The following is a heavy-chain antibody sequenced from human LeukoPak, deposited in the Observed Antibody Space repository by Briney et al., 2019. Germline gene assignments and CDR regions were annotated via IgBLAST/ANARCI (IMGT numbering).Heavy chain of an antibody. Sequence: ASVKVSCKASGYTFTNYYMHWARQAPGQGLEWMGIINPSGGNTNYAQKFQGRVTMTRDTSTSTVYMELSSLRSEDTAVYYCARAGTSYSFDIWGQGTMVTVSS. CDR1: GYTFTNYY. CDR2: INPSGGNT. V-gene: IGHV1-46*01. D-gene: IGHD2-21*01. CDR3: ARAGTSYSFDI. J-gene: IGHJ3*02.